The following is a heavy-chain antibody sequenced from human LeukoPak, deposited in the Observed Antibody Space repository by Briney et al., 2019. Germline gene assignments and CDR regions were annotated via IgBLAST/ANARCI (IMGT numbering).Heavy chain of an antibody. D-gene: IGHD3-16*02. Sequence: GGSLRLSCAASGFAFSRYSMNWVRQAPGKGLEWVSSISSSSSYIYYADSVKGRFTISRDNAKNSLYLQMNSLRAEDTAVYYCGRGKYRYRLGELSSHANFDYWGQGTLVTVSS. CDR2: ISSSSSYI. CDR1: GFAFSRYS. CDR3: GRGKYRYRLGELSSHANFDY. V-gene: IGHV3-21*01. J-gene: IGHJ4*02.